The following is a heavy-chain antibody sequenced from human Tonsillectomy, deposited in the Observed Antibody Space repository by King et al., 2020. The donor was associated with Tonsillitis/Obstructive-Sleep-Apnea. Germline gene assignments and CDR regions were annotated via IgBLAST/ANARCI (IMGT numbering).Heavy chain of an antibody. D-gene: IGHD2-8*02. CDR1: GFTFRSNW. CDR2: IKEDGSGK. CDR3: GRADGVGTTWFDP. J-gene: IGHJ5*02. Sequence: VQLVESGGGLVQPGGSLTISCAASGFTFRSNWMSWVRQGQGKGLEWVAIIKEDGSGKNYVDSVEGRFTISRDNAKNSLYLQMSSLRAEDTALYYCGRADGVGTTWFDPWGQGTLVTVPS. V-gene: IGHV3-7*04.